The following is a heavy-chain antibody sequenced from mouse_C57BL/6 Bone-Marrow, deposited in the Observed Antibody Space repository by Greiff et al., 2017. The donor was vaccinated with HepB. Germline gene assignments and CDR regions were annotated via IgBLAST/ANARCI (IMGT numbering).Heavy chain of an antibody. Sequence: VQLQQPGAELVRPGTSVKLSCKASGYTFTSYWMHWVKQRPGQGLVWIGVIDPSDSYTNYNQKFKGKATLTVDTSSSTAYMQLSSLTSEDSAVYYGATDGYLSYYAMDYWGQGTSVTVSS. V-gene: IGHV1-59*01. CDR2: IDPSDSYT. CDR1: GYTFTSYW. D-gene: IGHD2-3*01. CDR3: ATDGYLSYYAMDY. J-gene: IGHJ4*01.